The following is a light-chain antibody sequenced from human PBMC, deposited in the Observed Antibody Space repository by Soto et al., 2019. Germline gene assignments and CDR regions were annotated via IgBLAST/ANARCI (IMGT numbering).Light chain of an antibody. CDR3: SSYTTRNTRHIG. V-gene: IGLV2-14*03. CDR2: DVS. J-gene: IGLJ1*01. Sequence: QSALTQPASVSGSPGQSITISCTGTSSDVGGYNYVSWYQHHPGKAHKLMIFDVSNRPSGVSNRFSGSKSGNTASLTISGLQPEDEADYCCSSYTTRNTRHIGFGTGTKVTGL. CDR1: SSDVGGYNY.